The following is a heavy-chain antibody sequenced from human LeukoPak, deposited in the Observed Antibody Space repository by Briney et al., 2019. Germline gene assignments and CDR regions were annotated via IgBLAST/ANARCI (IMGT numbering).Heavy chain of an antibody. D-gene: IGHD1-14*01. CDR2: INPNSGGT. CDR3: ARFKRFNQGDY. V-gene: IGHV1-2*06. CDR1: GYTFTGDY. J-gene: IGHJ4*02. Sequence: GASVKVSCKASGYTFTGDYMHWVRQAPGQGLEWMGRINPNSGGTNYAQKFQGRVTMTRDTSTSTVYMELSSLRSEDPAVYYCARFKRFNQGDYWGQGTLVTVSS.